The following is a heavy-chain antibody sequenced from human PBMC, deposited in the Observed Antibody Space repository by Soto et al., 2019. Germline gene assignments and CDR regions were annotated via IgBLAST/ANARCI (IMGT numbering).Heavy chain of an antibody. CDR1: GLTFNDYF. V-gene: IGHV3-11*01. D-gene: IGHD3-10*01. CDR3: ARGGAPSRGASGY. CDR2: ISSSGGTI. J-gene: IGHJ4*02. Sequence: QVQLVESGGGLVKPGGSLRLSCVVSGLTFNDYFMSWVRQPPGKGLEWVSYISSSGGTINYADAVKGRFTISRDKAKNSLYLQMNSRRVEDTAVYYCARGGAPSRGASGYWGQGTLVTVSS.